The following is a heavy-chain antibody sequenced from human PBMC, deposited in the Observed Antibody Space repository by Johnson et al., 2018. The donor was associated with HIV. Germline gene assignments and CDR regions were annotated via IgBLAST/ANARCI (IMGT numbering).Heavy chain of an antibody. V-gene: IGHV3-23*04. CDR3: AKDRRGKQQLVTGNDAFDI. Sequence: VQLVESGGGLVQPGGSLRLSCAAYGFTFSSYAMSWVRQAPGKGLEWVSAISGSGGSTYYADSVKGRFTISRDNSKNTLYLQMNSLRAEDTAVYYCAKDRRGKQQLVTGNDAFDIWGQGTMVTVSS. CDR2: ISGSGGST. CDR1: GFTFSSYA. D-gene: IGHD6-13*01. J-gene: IGHJ3*02.